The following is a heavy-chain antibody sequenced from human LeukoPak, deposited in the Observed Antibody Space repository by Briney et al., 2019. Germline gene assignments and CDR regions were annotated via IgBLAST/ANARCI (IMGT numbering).Heavy chain of an antibody. Sequence: GGSLRLSCAAPGYTFSVYSVNWVRDAPGEGLEWSSYISGSGTIYYAVSVKCRFNISRDNAQRLVYLQMTNLRAEDTAVYYCTNFKPPAPDALDVWGQGTLITVSS. CDR3: TNFKPPAPDALDV. CDR2: ISGSGTI. D-gene: IGHD2/OR15-2a*01. V-gene: IGHV3-48*01. J-gene: IGHJ3*01. CDR1: GYTFSVYS.